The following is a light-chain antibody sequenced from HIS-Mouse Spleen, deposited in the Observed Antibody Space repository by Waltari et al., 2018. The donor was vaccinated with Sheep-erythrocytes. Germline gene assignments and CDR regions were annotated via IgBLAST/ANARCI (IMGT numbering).Light chain of an antibody. V-gene: IGLV3-1*01. J-gene: IGLJ2*01. Sequence: LTQPPSVSVSPGQTASITCSGDKLGDKYACWYQQKPGQSPVLVIYQDSKRPSGIPERFSGSNSGNTATLTISGTQAMDEADYYCQAWDSSTEVFGGGTKLTVL. CDR1: KLGDKY. CDR2: QDS. CDR3: QAWDSSTEV.